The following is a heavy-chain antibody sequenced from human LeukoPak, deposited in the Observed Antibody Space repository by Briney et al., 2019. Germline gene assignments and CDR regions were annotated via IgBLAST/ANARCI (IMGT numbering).Heavy chain of an antibody. CDR1: DDSITMYY. V-gene: IGHV4-59*01. CDR3: ARGRVSSSTWYSTYYYYFYMDV. CDR2: VDHTGST. J-gene: IGHJ6*03. Sequence: SETLSLTCSVSDDSITMYYWTWIRQPPGKGLEWVGYVDHTGSTNFNPSLNGRVSISREATKNLFSLRLRSVTAADTAVYFCARGRVSSSTWYSTYYYYFYMDVWGKGTTVTVSS. D-gene: IGHD1-1*01.